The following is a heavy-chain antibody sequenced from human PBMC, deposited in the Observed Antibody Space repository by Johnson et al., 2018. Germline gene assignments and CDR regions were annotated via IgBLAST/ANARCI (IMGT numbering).Heavy chain of an antibody. CDR2: ISYDGTNK. CDR1: EFVFSRYA. Sequence: VQSGRSLRLSCAASEFVFSRYAMHWVRQAPGKGLEWVAVISYDGTNKYYADSVKGRFTVSRDNSKNTLYLQMKSLRAEDTAMDYCARGPRYATLRVGDLSSLRAEHFQYWGQGTLVTVSS. J-gene: IGHJ1*01. CDR3: ARGPRYATLRVGDLSSLRAEHFQY. V-gene: IGHV3-30-3*01. D-gene: IGHD3-16*02.